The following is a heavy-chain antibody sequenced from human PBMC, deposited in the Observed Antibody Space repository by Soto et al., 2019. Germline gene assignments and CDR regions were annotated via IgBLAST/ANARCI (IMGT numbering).Heavy chain of an antibody. CDR3: ERGDDYIWGSYRTFDY. J-gene: IGHJ4*02. CDR1: GVTFSSYW. Sequence: GEALKISCAASGVTFSSYWMSWVRQAPGKGLEWVANINQDGSEKYYVDSVKGRFTIARDNAKNSLYLQMNSLRAEDTAVYYCERGDDYIWGSYRTFDYWGQGTLVTVSS. CDR2: INQDGSEK. D-gene: IGHD3-16*02. V-gene: IGHV3-7*01.